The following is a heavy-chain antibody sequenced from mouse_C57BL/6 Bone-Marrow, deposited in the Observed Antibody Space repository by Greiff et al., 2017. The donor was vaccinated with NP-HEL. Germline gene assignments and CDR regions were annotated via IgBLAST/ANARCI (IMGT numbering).Heavy chain of an antibody. CDR2: IDPSDSYT. V-gene: IGHV1-59*01. CDR1: GYTFTSYW. Sequence: VQLQQSGAELVRPGTSVKLSCKASGYTFTSYWMHWVKQRPGQGLEWIGVIDPSDSYTNYNQKFKGKGTLTVDTSSSTAYMQLSSLTSEDSAVYYCARQGGPGVWGTGTTVTVSS. CDR3: ARQGGPGV. J-gene: IGHJ1*03.